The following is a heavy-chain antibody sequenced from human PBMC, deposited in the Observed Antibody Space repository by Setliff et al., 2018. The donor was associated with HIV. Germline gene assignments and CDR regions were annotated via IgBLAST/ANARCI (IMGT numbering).Heavy chain of an antibody. CDR1: GGSISSGDYY. CDR3: AREGKEGATPFDY. J-gene: IGHJ4*02. CDR2: IYYSGST. Sequence: SETLSLTCTVSGGSISSGDYYWSWIRQPPGKGLEWIGYIYYSGSTYYDPSLKSRVTISVDTSKNQFSLKLSSVTAADTAVYYCAREGKEGATPFDYWGQGTLVTVSS. D-gene: IGHD1-26*01. V-gene: IGHV4-30-4*08.